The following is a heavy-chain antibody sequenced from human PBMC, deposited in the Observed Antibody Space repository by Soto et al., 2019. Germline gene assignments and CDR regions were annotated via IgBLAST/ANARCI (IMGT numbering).Heavy chain of an antibody. CDR1: GYTFTTFG. V-gene: IGHV1-18*01. J-gene: IGHJ4*02. D-gene: IGHD3-3*01. CDR2: IDPKSGNT. Sequence: GASVKVSCKASGYTFTTFGISWVRQAPGQGLEWMGWIDPKSGNTKDAQKFQGRVTMTTDTSTSTAYMELRSLRSDDTAVYFCAKECCDTSRCFLPDYWGQGALVTVSS. CDR3: AKECCDTSRCFLPDY.